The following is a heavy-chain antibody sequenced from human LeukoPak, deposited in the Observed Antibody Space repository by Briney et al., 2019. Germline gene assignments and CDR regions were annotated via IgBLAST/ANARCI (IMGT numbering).Heavy chain of an antibody. Sequence: GGSLRLSCAASGFTFSNYGMSWVRQAPGKGLDWVSTIINTGGSTFYVDSVKGRFTISRDNSKNTLYLQINSLRAEDTAIYYCAQGGRLLDYWGQGTLVTVSS. CDR2: IINTGGST. J-gene: IGHJ4*02. D-gene: IGHD1-26*01. V-gene: IGHV3-23*01. CDR3: AQGGRLLDY. CDR1: GFTFSNYG.